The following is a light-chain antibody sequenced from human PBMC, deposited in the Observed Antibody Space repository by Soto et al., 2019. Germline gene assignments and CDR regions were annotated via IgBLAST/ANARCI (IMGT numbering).Light chain of an antibody. Sequence: EIEFTQSPRSLSLSPRERATLSCRASQSVSSSYLAWYQQKPGQAPRFLIYGASSRATGIPDRFSGSGSGTDFTLTISRLEPEDFAVYYCQQYGRSPTTFGQRAKVDIK. J-gene: IGKJ1*01. CDR2: GAS. CDR3: QQYGRSPTT. CDR1: QSVSSSY. V-gene: IGKV3-20*01.